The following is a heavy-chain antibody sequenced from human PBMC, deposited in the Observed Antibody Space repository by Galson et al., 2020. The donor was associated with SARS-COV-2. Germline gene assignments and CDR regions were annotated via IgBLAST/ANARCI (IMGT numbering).Heavy chain of an antibody. V-gene: IGHV4-39*01. CDR3: TRHVGHFATGSCGPHYYHVMDV. Sequence: SETLSLTCTVSGYSMSSSDSYWGWIRQPPGRGLEWIGSMHSSGSTYYNSSLKSRVTMSVAMSKNQFSLKLSSVTAADTAVFYCTRHVGHFATGSCGPHYYHVMDVWGKGTTVTVSS. D-gene: IGHD2-15*01. CDR2: MHSSGST. J-gene: IGHJ6*03. CDR1: GYSMSSSDSY.